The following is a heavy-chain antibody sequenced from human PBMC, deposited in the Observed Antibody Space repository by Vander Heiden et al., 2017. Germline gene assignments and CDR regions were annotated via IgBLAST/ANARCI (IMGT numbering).Heavy chain of an antibody. D-gene: IGHD6-13*01. CDR1: GGSFSSYY. Sequence: QVQLQQWGAGLLKPSETLSLTCAVYGGSFSSYYWIWIRQSPGKGLEWIGESNHNGRTNYNPSLKSRVTISVDTSRNQFSLKATSVTAADTAVYYCASWGYRSSSAEHWGQGILVTVSS. V-gene: IGHV4-34*01. CDR3: ASWGYRSSSAEH. J-gene: IGHJ4*02. CDR2: SNHNGRT.